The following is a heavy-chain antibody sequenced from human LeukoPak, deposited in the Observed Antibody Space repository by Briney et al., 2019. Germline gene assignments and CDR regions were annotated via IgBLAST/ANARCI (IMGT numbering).Heavy chain of an antibody. Sequence: GESLKISCKGSGYSFTSYWIGWVRQMPGRGLEWMGIIYPGDSDTRYSPSFQGQVTISADKSISTAYLQWSRLKASDTAIYYCAKHSRTGSSFDPFEYWGQGTLVTVSS. J-gene: IGHJ4*02. CDR2: IYPGDSDT. V-gene: IGHV5-51*01. CDR1: GYSFTSYW. CDR3: AKHSRTGSSFDPFEY. D-gene: IGHD3-10*01.